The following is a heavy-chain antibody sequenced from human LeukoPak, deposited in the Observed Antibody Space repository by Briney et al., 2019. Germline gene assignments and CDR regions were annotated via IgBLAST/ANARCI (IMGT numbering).Heavy chain of an antibody. CDR2: INPNSGGT. D-gene: IGHD5-18*01. CDR1: GYTFTGYY. Sequence: ASVKVSCKASGYTFTGYYMHWVRQAPGQGLEWMGWINPNSGGTNYAQKFQGRVTMTRDTSISTAYMELSRLRSDDTAVYYCARPGRGYSYGYTESFDYWGQGTLVTVSS. CDR3: ARPGRGYSYGYTESFDY. V-gene: IGHV1-2*02. J-gene: IGHJ4*02.